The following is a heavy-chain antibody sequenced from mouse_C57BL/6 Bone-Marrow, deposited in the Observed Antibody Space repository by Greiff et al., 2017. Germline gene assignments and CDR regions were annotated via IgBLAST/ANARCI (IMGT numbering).Heavy chain of an antibody. V-gene: IGHV1-50*01. CDR3: ARPHNYYGYAGWFAY. D-gene: IGHD2-14*01. CDR1: GYTFTSYW. Sequence: QVQLQQPGAELVKPGASVKLSCKASGYTFTSYWMQWVKQRPGQGLEWIGEIDPSDSYTNYNQKFKGKATLTVDKSSSTAYMQLSSLTSEDSAVYYCARPHNYYGYAGWFAYWGQGTLVTVSA. CDR2: IDPSDSYT. J-gene: IGHJ3*01.